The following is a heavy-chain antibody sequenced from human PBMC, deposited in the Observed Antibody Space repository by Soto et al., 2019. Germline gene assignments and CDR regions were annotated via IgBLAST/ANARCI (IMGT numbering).Heavy chain of an antibody. CDR1: GGSISSGGYY. Sequence: SETLSLTCTVSGGSISSGGYYWSWIRQHPGKGLEWIGYIYYSGSTYYNPSLKSRVTISVDTSKNQFSLKLSSVTAADTAVYYCAREGATYYYDSSGSSWGQGTLVTVSS. CDR3: AREGATYYYDSSGSS. CDR2: IYYSGST. D-gene: IGHD3-22*01. V-gene: IGHV4-31*03. J-gene: IGHJ4*02.